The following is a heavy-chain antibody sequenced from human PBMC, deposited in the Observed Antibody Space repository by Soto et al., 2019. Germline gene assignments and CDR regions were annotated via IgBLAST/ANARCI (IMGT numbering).Heavy chain of an antibody. CDR1: GGSFSTVSQY. V-gene: IGHV4-39*01. CDR2: IYYSGSP. J-gene: IGHJ6*02. Sequence: SENLSLNSTVSGGSFSTVSQYYGCICLLPGKGLEWIGSIYYSGSPYYKPSLKSRLTMSVDTSKNQFSLKLSSVTAADTAVYYCARQGRAAAGGSFFYGLDVRGQGTTVT. D-gene: IGHD6-13*01. CDR3: ARQGRAAAGGSFFYGLDV.